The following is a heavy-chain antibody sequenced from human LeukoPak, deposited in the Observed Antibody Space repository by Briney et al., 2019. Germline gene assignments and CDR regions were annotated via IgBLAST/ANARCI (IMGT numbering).Heavy chain of an antibody. CDR1: GYTFTGYY. V-gene: IGHV1-2*02. D-gene: IGHD1-26*01. CDR3: ARTLEVGASDAFDI. J-gene: IGHJ3*02. Sequence: ASVKVSCKASGYTFTGYYMHWVRQAPGQGLEWMGWINPNSGGTNYAQKFQGRVTMTRDTSISTAYMELSRLRSDDTAVYYCARTLEVGASDAFDIWGQGTMVTVPS. CDR2: INPNSGGT.